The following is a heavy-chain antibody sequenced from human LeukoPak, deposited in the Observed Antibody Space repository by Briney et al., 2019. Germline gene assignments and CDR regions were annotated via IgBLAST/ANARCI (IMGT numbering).Heavy chain of an antibody. Sequence: ASVKVSCKASGYTFTSYGISWVRQAPGQGLEWMGWISAYNGNTNYAQKLQGRVTMTTDTSTSTAYMELRSLRSDDTAVYYCARVHRYYYDSSGYYQFNPWGQGTLVTVSS. CDR1: GYTFTSYG. D-gene: IGHD3-22*01. J-gene: IGHJ5*02. V-gene: IGHV1-18*01. CDR2: ISAYNGNT. CDR3: ARVHRYYYDSSGYYQFNP.